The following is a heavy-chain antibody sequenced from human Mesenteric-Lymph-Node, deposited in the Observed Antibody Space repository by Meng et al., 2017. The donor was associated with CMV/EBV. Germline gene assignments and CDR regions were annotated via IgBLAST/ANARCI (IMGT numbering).Heavy chain of an antibody. Sequence: YTVNNYAIPWVRQAPGQGLEWMGWISAYNGNTNYPEKFQGRVSLTTDTFTSTAYMELRSLRADDTAIYYCARERGMAEFGGDATSDYWGQGTLVTVSS. CDR1: YTVNNYA. V-gene: IGHV1-18*01. CDR3: ARERGMAEFGGDATSDY. J-gene: IGHJ4*02. D-gene: IGHD3-16*01. CDR2: ISAYNGNT.